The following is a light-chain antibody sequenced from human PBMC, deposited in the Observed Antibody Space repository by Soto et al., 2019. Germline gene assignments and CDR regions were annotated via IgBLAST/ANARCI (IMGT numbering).Light chain of an antibody. CDR1: QGIIGW. Sequence: DIQLTQSPSSVSASVGDRVTITCRTSQGIIGWLAWYQQKPGKAPKLLIYGTSSLLGGVPSRFSGSGSGTEFTLTISGLLPEDFATYHCQQLNTLPFTFGQGTRLEIK. CDR2: GTS. V-gene: IGKV1-12*01. J-gene: IGKJ5*01. CDR3: QQLNTLPFT.